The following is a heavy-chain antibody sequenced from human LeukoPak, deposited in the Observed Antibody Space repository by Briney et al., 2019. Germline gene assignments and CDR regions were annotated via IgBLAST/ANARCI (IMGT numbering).Heavy chain of an antibody. CDR3: AKDLHEIAADY. CDR2: IKGDGITT. Sequence: GGSLRLSCEASGFTFSSFWMHWVRQAPGKGLVWVARIKGDGITTNYADPAKGRFTVSRDNAKNTVYLQMNSLRAEDTAVYYCAKDLHEIAADYWGQGTLVTVAS. V-gene: IGHV3-74*01. CDR1: GFTFSSFW. J-gene: IGHJ4*02. D-gene: IGHD2-21*01.